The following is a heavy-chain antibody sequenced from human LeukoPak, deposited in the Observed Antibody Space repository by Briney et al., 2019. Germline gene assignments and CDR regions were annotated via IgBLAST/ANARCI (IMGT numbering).Heavy chain of an antibody. D-gene: IGHD1-26*01. CDR1: GFSFSSYG. V-gene: IGHV3-30*02. J-gene: IGHJ4*02. CDR3: AKELRIVGATYFDS. CDR2: VGYDESNK. Sequence: PGGSLRLSCATSGFSFSSYGMHWVRQAPDKGLEWVAFVGYDESNKYYADSVKGRFTISRDNSKNTLYLQMNSLRAEDTAVYYCAKELRIVGATYFDSWGQGTLVTVSS.